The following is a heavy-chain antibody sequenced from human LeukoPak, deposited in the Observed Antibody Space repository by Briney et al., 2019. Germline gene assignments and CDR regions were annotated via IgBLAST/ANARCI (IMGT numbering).Heavy chain of an antibody. Sequence: VASVKVSCKASGGTFSSHAIAWVPQAPGQGPEWMGGIIPIFGTANYAQKFQGRVTITTDESTSTAYMELSSLRSEDTAVYYCARSPVRAADGTKGEDAFDIWGQGTMVTVSS. D-gene: IGHD6-13*01. CDR3: ARSPVRAADGTKGEDAFDI. CDR2: IIPIFGTA. V-gene: IGHV1-69*05. J-gene: IGHJ3*02. CDR1: GGTFSSHA.